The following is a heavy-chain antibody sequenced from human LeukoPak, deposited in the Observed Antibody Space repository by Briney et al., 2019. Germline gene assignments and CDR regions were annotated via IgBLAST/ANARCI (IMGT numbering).Heavy chain of an antibody. CDR1: GGSISSGSYY. Sequence: SETLSLTXTVSGGSISSGSYYWSWIRQPAGNGLEWIGRIYTSGSTNYSPSLKSRVTISVDTSKNQFSLKLSSVTAADTAVYYCARGDSSGHFDSWGQGTLVTVSS. D-gene: IGHD3-22*01. J-gene: IGHJ4*02. CDR3: ARGDSSGHFDS. CDR2: IYTSGST. V-gene: IGHV4-61*02.